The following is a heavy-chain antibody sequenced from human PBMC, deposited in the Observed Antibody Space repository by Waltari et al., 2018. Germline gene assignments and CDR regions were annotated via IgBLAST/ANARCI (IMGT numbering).Heavy chain of an antibody. D-gene: IGHD3-22*01. J-gene: IGHJ4*02. CDR3: ARDHKVEDDSSGYYYY. Sequence: QVQLVQSGAEVKKPGSSVKVSCKASGGTFSSYAISWVRTAPGQGLEWMGRILPIFGTANYAQKFQGRVTITADKSTSTAYMELSSLRSEDTAVYYCARDHKVEDDSSGYYYYWGQGTLVTVSS. V-gene: IGHV1-69*08. CDR2: ILPIFGTA. CDR1: GGTFSSYA.